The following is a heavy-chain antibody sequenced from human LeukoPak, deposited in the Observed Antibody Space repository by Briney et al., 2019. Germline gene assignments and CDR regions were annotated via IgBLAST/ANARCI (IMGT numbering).Heavy chain of an antibody. D-gene: IGHD6-19*01. CDR1: GYSFTSYW. CDR2: IYPGDSDT. J-gene: IGHJ3*02. Sequence: GESLKISCKGSGYSFTSYWIGWVRQMPGKGLEWMGIIYPGDSDTRYSPSFQGQVTISADKSISTAYLQWSSLKASDTAMYYCARLPPRIAVAGISVDGAFDIWGQGTMVTVSS. V-gene: IGHV5-51*01. CDR3: ARLPPRIAVAGISVDGAFDI.